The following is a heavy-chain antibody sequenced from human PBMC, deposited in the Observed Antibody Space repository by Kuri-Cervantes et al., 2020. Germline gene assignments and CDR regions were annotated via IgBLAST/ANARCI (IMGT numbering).Heavy chain of an antibody. Sequence: GGSLRLSCKGSGYRFTSHWIGWVRQMPGKGLEWMGNTYPGDSDTRYSPSFQGQVTISADKSISTAYLQWSSLKASDTAMYYCARLDYGDHGSSYYYYYMDVWGKGTTVTVSS. V-gene: IGHV5-51*01. J-gene: IGHJ6*03. CDR1: GYRFTSHW. CDR3: ARLDYGDHGSSYYYYYMDV. CDR2: TYPGDSDT. D-gene: IGHD4-17*01.